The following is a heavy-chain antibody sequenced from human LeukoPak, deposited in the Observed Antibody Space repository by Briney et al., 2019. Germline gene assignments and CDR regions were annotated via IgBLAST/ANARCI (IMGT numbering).Heavy chain of an antibody. D-gene: IGHD1-1*01. V-gene: IGHV4-59*03. Sequence: PSETLSLTCTVSGGSINSYYWSWIRQPPGKGLEWIGYVHYSGITDYNPSLQSRVTISLDTSKSQFSLKLSSVTAADTAVYYCASQLGGTTFHWGQGTLVTVSS. CDR1: GGSINSYY. CDR2: VHYSGIT. CDR3: ASQLGGTTFH. J-gene: IGHJ4*02.